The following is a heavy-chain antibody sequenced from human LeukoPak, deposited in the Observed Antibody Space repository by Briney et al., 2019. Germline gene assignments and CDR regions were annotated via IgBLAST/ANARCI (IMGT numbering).Heavy chain of an antibody. CDR3: AKDPGGWNYGRAFDI. D-gene: IGHD1-7*01. Sequence: PGGSLRLSCAVSGFTVSSNYMSWVRQAPGKGLEWVSVIYSGGSTYYADSVKGRFTISRDNSKNTLYLQMNSLRAEDTAVYYCAKDPGGWNYGRAFDIWGQGTMVTVSS. CDR1: GFTVSSNY. CDR2: IYSGGST. V-gene: IGHV3-66*01. J-gene: IGHJ3*02.